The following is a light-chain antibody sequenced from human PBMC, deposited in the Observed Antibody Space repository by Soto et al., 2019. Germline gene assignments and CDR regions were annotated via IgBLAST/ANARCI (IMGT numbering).Light chain of an antibody. CDR2: EGN. V-gene: IGLV2-23*01. CDR3: CSYAGSGTDFV. CDR1: NNDLGSYNL. Sequence: SVLTQPASVSGSPGQSITISCTGTNNDLGSYNLVSWYQQHPGKAPKLIIYEGNRRPSGVSTRFSDSKSDTTASLTISGLQAEDEADYYCCSYAGSGTDFVFGTGTKLTVL. J-gene: IGLJ1*01.